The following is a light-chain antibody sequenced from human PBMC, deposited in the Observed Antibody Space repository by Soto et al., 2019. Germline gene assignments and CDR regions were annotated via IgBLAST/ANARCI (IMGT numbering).Light chain of an antibody. V-gene: IGLV2-14*03. CDR3: SPYTSLSNHV. J-gene: IGLJ1*01. CDR1: SSDVGAYNF. Sequence: QSALTQPASVSGSPGQSITISCTGTSSDVGAYNFVSWYQQHPGKVPKLMIFDVSSRLSGVSDRFSGSKSGNTASLTISGLQAEDEGDSYCSPYTSLSNHVFGSGTNVTVL. CDR2: DVS.